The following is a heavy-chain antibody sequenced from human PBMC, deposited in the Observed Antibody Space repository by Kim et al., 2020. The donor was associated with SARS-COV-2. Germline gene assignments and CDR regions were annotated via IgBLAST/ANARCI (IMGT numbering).Heavy chain of an antibody. D-gene: IGHD3-9*01. J-gene: IGHJ4*02. CDR1: GFTFSNFG. V-gene: IGHV3-21*04. CDR2: ISPRSSHI. Sequence: GGSLRLSCAASGFTFSNFGMNWVRQAPGKGLEWVSSISPRSSHISYADSVRGRFTISRDNAENVLFLQMNSLGDEDTAKYFCARSIPFDFFDYDDSTPPTHPAYFSVWGPASLLAVSS. CDR3: ARSIPFDFFDYDDSTPPTHPAYFSV.